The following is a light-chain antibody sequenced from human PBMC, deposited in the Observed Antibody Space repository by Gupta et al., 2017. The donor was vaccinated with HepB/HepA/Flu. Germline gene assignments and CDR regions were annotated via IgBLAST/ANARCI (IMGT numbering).Light chain of an antibody. CDR2: GAS. J-gene: IGKJ1*01. CDR3: QQYINWPPRT. V-gene: IGKV3-15*01. CDR1: QSVSNN. Sequence: EIVMTQSPATLSVSPGERATLSCRASQSVSNNLARYQQKPGQAPRLLIYGASTRATGSPARCSGSGCGTEFTLTISSRQSEDFAVYYCQQYINWPPRTFGQGTKVEVK.